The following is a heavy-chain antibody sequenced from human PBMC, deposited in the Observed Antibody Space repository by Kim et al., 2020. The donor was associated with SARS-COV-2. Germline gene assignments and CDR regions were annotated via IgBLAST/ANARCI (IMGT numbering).Heavy chain of an antibody. CDR3: ARGLAAAGFDAFDI. Sequence: DSLKGRFTISRENSKNTRYLQMNSLRGEDTAVYYCARGLAAAGFDAFDIWGQGTMVTVSS. J-gene: IGHJ3*02. D-gene: IGHD6-13*01. V-gene: IGHV3-64*04.